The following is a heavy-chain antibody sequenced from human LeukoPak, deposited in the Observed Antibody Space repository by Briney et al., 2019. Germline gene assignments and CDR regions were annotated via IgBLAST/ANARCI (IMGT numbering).Heavy chain of an antibody. D-gene: IGHD5-12*01. J-gene: IGHJ4*02. CDR2: ISAYSTYNGNT. CDR3: TRDLGQWLLQGIFFDY. Sequence: GPVKVSCKASGYTFTSYGISWVRQAPGQGPEWMGWISAYSTYNGNTNYAQKFQGRVTMTTDTSTSTAYMELRSLRSDDTAVYYCTRDLGQWLLQGIFFDYWGQGTLVTVSS. CDR1: GYTFTSYG. V-gene: IGHV1-18*01.